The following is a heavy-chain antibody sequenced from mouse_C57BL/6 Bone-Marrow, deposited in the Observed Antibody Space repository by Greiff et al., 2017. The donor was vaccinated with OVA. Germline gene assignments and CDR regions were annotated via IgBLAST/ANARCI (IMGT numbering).Heavy chain of an antibody. D-gene: IGHD1-1*01. Sequence: VQLQQPGAELVKPGASVKLSCKASGYTFTSYWMQWVKQRPGQGLEWIGEIDPSDSYTNYNQKFKGKATLTADTSSSTAYMQLSSLTSEDSAGDYCARSGYYGSSSAWFAYWGQGTLVTVSA. CDR1: GYTFTSYW. V-gene: IGHV1-50*01. CDR2: IDPSDSYT. CDR3: ARSGYYGSSSAWFAY. J-gene: IGHJ3*01.